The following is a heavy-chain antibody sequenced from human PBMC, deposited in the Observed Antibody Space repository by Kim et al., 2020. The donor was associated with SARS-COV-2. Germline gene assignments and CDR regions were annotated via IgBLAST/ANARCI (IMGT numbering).Heavy chain of an antibody. Sequence: SVKVSCKASGFTFTSSAVQWVRQARGQRLEWIGWIVVGSGNTNYAQKFQERVTITRDMSTSTAYMELSSLRSEDTAVYFCAADLSGDYYYYGMDVWGQGTTVTVSS. CDR1: GFTFTSSA. CDR2: IVVGSGNT. V-gene: IGHV1-58*01. J-gene: IGHJ6*02. CDR3: AADLSGDYYYYGMDV. D-gene: IGHD4-17*01.